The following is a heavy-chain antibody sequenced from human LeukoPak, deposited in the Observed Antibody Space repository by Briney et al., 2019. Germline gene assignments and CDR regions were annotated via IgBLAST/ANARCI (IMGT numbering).Heavy chain of an antibody. D-gene: IGHD3-3*01. Sequence: PSETLSLTCAVYGGSFSGYYWSWIRQPPGKGLEWIGEITHSGSTNYNPSLKSRVTISVDTSKNQFSLKLSSVTAADTAVYYCARPRRRTDFWYKHAFDIWGQGTMVTVSS. CDR1: GGSFSGYY. J-gene: IGHJ3*02. CDR2: ITHSGST. V-gene: IGHV4-34*01. CDR3: ARPRRRTDFWYKHAFDI.